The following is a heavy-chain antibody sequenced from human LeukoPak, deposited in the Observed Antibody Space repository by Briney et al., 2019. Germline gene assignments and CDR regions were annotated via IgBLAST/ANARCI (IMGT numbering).Heavy chain of an antibody. CDR2: MYYSGAT. D-gene: IGHD5-18*01. CDR3: ARHRGNSYGPIDY. CDR1: GGSISSYY. Sequence: PSETLSLTCTVSGGSISSYYWSWIRQPPGKELECFGSMYYSGATYYNPSLKSRVTISIDTSKNQFSLKLSSVSAADTAVYYCARHRGNSYGPIDYWGQGTLVTVSS. V-gene: IGHV4-59*05. J-gene: IGHJ4*02.